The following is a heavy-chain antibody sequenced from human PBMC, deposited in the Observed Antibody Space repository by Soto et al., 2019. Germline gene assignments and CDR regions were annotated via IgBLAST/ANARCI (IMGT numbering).Heavy chain of an antibody. V-gene: IGHV4-59*01. CDR1: GGSISSYY. D-gene: IGHD3-22*01. CDR2: IYYSGST. Sequence: SETLSLTCTVSGGSISSYYWSWIRQPPGKGLEWIGYIYYSGSTNYNPSLKSRVTISVDTSKNQFSLKLSSVTAADTAVYYCARVMGQGYYDSSGYYGWFDPWGQGTLATVSS. J-gene: IGHJ5*02. CDR3: ARVMGQGYYDSSGYYGWFDP.